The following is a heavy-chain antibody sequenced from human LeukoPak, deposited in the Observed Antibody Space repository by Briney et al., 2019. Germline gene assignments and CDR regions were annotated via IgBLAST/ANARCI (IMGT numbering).Heavy chain of an antibody. Sequence: GGSLRLSCAASGFTFSNAWMSWVRQAPGGGLEWVGRIKRKGDDGTIDYAAPVKGRLSISRDDSKNTLYLQMNRLKSEDTAVYYCTAGTGRSDFDYWGQGTLVTVSS. V-gene: IGHV3-15*01. CDR3: TAGTGRSDFDY. CDR1: GFTFSNAW. J-gene: IGHJ4*02. D-gene: IGHD3/OR15-3a*01. CDR2: IKRKGDDGTI.